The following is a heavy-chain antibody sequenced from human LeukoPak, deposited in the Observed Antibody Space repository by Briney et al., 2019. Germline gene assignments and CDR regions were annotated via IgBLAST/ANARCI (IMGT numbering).Heavy chain of an antibody. Sequence: GGSLRLSCAASGFTFSSYSMNWVRQAPGKGLEWVSSISSSSSYIYHADSVKGRFTVSRDNSKNTLFLQMNSLRAEDTAIYYCAKERDYGPADYWGQGTLVTVSS. CDR2: ISSSSSYI. J-gene: IGHJ4*02. CDR1: GFTFSSYS. CDR3: AKERDYGPADY. D-gene: IGHD4/OR15-4a*01. V-gene: IGHV3-21*04.